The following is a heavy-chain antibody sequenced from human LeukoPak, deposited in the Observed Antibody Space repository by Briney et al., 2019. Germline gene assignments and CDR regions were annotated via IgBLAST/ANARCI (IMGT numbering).Heavy chain of an antibody. J-gene: IGHJ3*02. Sequence: GGSLRLSCAAAGFTFSGYWMHWVRQAPGKGLVWVSRINGDGSSISYADSVKGRFTISRDNAKNTLYLQINSLRAEDTAVYYCARDVSYGFDIWGQGTMVTVSS. V-gene: IGHV3-74*01. CDR1: GFTFSGYW. CDR2: INGDGSSI. CDR3: ARDVSYGFDI.